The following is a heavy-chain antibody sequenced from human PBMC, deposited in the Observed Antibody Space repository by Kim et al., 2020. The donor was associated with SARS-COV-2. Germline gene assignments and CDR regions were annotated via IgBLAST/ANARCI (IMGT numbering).Heavy chain of an antibody. CDR3: ARDRASITMVRGVIQNWFDP. CDR1: GYTFTGYY. J-gene: IGHJ5*02. Sequence: ASVKVSCKASGYTFTGYYMHWVRQAPGQGLEWMGRINPNSGGTNYAQKFQGRVTMTRDTSISTAYMELSRLRSDDTAVYYCARDRASITMVRGVIQNWFDPWGQGTLVTVSS. CDR2: INPNSGGT. V-gene: IGHV1-2*06. D-gene: IGHD3-10*01.